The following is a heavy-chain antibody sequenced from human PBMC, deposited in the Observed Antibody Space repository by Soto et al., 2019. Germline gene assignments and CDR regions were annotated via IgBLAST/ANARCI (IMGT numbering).Heavy chain of an antibody. CDR3: ASAVANTRNGLDI. D-gene: IGHD5-12*01. Sequence: EVQLVESGGDLVQPGGSLRLSCAASGFTFSNHWIHWIRQAPGKGLVWVSRMNSDGSTTTYADSVKGRFTISRDNAKNTLYLQMNSLRAEDTVVYYCASAVANTRNGLDIWGQGTIVTVSS. J-gene: IGHJ3*02. CDR1: GFTFSNHW. CDR2: MNSDGSTT. V-gene: IGHV3-74*01.